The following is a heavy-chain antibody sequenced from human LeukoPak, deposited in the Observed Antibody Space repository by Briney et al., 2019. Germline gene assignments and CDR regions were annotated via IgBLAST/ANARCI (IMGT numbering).Heavy chain of an antibody. V-gene: IGHV3-74*01. Sequence: GGSLRLSCAASGFTFSGYLMHWVRQAPGKGLVWVSRINSDGSDTGYADSVKGRFTISRDNAKNTLQLQMNSLRAEDTAVYYCARGSSFGYWGQGTLVTVSS. CDR3: ARGSSFGY. CDR2: INSDGSDT. J-gene: IGHJ4*02. D-gene: IGHD3-10*01. CDR1: GFTFSGYL.